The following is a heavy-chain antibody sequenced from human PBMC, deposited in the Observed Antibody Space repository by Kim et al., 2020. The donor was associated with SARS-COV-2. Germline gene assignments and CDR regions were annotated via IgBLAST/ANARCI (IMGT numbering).Heavy chain of an antibody. D-gene: IGHD3-10*01. J-gene: IGHJ6*02. CDR3: VKSVGEYYYYYGLDV. Sequence: GVSLRLSCAASGFVFMNYAMTWVRQAPGKGLEWVSGISGSGGSSYYADSVKGRFTISRDNSKDTVYLEMNSLRADDTAVYYCVKSVGEYYYYYGLDVWG. CDR1: GFVFMNYA. CDR2: ISGSGGSS. V-gene: IGHV3-23*01.